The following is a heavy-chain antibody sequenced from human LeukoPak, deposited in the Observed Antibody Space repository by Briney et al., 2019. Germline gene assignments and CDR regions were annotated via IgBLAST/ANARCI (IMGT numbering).Heavy chain of an antibody. CDR2: ISTYNTNS. J-gene: IGHJ4*02. D-gene: IGHD4-17*01. Sequence: ASVKVSCKASGYTFTTYGISWVRQAPGQGLKWMGWISTYNTNSNYAQKLQGRVTMTTDTSASTAYMELRSLRSDDTAVYYCARTTVTTYYFDYWGQGTLVTVSS. CDR3: ARTTVTTYYFDY. V-gene: IGHV1-18*01. CDR1: GYTFTTYG.